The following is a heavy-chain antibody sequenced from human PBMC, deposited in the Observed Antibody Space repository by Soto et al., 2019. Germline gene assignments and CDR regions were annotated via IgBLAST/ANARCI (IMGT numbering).Heavy chain of an antibody. CDR3: ARGVDSGYDYPVY. D-gene: IGHD5-12*01. CDR2: IYYSGST. CDR1: GGSISSGDYY. V-gene: IGHV4-30-4*01. J-gene: IGHJ4*02. Sequence: QVQLQESGPGLVKPSQTLSLTCTVSGGSISSGDYYWSWIRQPPGKGLEWIGYIYYSGSTYYNPSLKSLVTISVDTSKNQFSLKLSSVPAADTAVYYCARGVDSGYDYPVYWGQGTLVTVSS.